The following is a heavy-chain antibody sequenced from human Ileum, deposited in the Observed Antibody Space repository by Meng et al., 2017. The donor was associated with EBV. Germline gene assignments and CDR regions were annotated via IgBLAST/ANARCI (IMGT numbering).Heavy chain of an antibody. CDR1: GGSISRSNW. D-gene: IGHD6-19*01. CDR3: ARVGQWLPIDY. V-gene: IGHV4-4*02. CDR2: IYHSGST. J-gene: IGHJ4*02. Sequence: VLRLGSGAGVVMPSGTLCRTGAVAGGSISRSNWWSWVRQPPGKGLECIGEIYHSGSTNYNPSLKSRVTISVDKSKNQFSLNLSSVTAADTAVYYCARVGQWLPIDYWGQGTLVTVSS.